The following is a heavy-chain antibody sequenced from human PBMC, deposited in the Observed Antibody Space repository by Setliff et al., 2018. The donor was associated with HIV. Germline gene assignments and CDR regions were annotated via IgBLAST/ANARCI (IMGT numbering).Heavy chain of an antibody. V-gene: IGHV3-49*04. J-gene: IGHJ4*02. CDR2: IRSKAYGGTT. CDR3: TRDPLSGWYGSYYFGY. Sequence: GGSLRLSCSASGFTFGDYAMIWVRQAPGKGLEWVGFIRSKAYGGTTEYAASVKSRFTISRDDSKSIAYLQMNSLKTEDTAVYYCTRDPLSGWYGSYYFGYWGQGTLVTVSS. D-gene: IGHD6-19*01. CDR1: GFTFGDYA.